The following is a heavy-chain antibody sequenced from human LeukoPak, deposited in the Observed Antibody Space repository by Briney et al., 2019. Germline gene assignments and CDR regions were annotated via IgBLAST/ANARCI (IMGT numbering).Heavy chain of an antibody. D-gene: IGHD3-16*02. Sequence: GASVKVSCKASGYTFTGYYMHWVRQAPGQGLEWMGWINPNSGGTNYAQKFQGRVTMTRDTSISTAYMELSRLRSDDTAVYYCARGGITFGGVIDIPHIDYWGQGTLVTVSS. J-gene: IGHJ4*02. CDR3: ARGGITFGGVIDIPHIDY. V-gene: IGHV1-2*02. CDR1: GYTFTGYY. CDR2: INPNSGGT.